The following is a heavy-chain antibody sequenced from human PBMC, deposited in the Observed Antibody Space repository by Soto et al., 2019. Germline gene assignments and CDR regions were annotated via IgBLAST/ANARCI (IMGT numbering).Heavy chain of an antibody. V-gene: IGHV3-30-3*01. Sequence: QVQLVESGGGVVQPGRSLRLSCAASGFTFSSYAMHWVRQAPGKGLEWVAVISYDGSNKYYADSVKGRFTISRDNSKNPLYLQMNSLRAEDTAVYYGARDGVGAIPHDAFDIWGQGTMVTVSS. CDR2: ISYDGSNK. CDR1: GFTFSSYA. CDR3: ARDGVGAIPHDAFDI. D-gene: IGHD1-26*01. J-gene: IGHJ3*02.